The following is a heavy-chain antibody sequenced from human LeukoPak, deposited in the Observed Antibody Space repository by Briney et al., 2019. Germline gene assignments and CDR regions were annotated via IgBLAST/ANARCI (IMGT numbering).Heavy chain of an antibody. D-gene: IGHD2-2*01. CDR1: GFTFSSYA. CDR2: ISGSGGST. Sequence: GGSLRLSCAASGFTFSSYAMSWVRQAPGKGLEWVSAISGSGGSTYYADSVKGRFTISRDNSKNTLYLQMNSLRAEDTAVYYCAKNLLNCSSTSCYYYYGMDVWGQGTTVTVSS. CDR3: AKNLLNCSSTSCYYYYGMDV. J-gene: IGHJ6*02. V-gene: IGHV3-23*01.